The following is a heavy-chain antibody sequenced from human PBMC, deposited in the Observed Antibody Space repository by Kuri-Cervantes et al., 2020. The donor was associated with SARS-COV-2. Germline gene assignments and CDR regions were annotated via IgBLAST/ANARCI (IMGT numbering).Heavy chain of an antibody. D-gene: IGHD4-23*01. CDR2: ISSSSSYI. CDR3: ARDDYGGNSIDY. Sequence: GESLKISCAASGFTFSSYSMNWVRQAPGKGLEWVSSISSSSSYIYYADSVKGRFTISRDNAKNSLYLQMNSLRAEDTAVYYCARDDYGGNSIDYWGQGTLVTVSS. J-gene: IGHJ4*02. V-gene: IGHV3-21*01. CDR1: GFTFSSYS.